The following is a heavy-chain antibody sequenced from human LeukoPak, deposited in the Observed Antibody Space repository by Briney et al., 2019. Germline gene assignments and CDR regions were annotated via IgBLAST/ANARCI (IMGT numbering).Heavy chain of an antibody. Sequence: ASVKVSCKASGYTFTGYYIHWVRQAPGRGPEWMGWISPYNGNTNYAQKFQGRVTMTTDTSTSTASMDLRTLGSDDTAVYYCARDAQTWGSFLYFDYWGQGTPVTVSS. CDR3: ARDAQTWGSFLYFDY. D-gene: IGHD7-27*01. CDR2: ISPYNGNT. CDR1: GYTFTGYY. J-gene: IGHJ4*02. V-gene: IGHV1-18*04.